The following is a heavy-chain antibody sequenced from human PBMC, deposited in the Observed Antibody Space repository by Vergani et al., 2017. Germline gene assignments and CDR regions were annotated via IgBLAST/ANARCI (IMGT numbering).Heavy chain of an antibody. D-gene: IGHD2/OR15-2a*01. CDR2: MNPNSGNT. CDR3: ARGTRLYEY. V-gene: IGHV1-8*01. CDR1: GYTFTSFD. J-gene: IGHJ1*01. Sequence: QVQLVQSGAEVKKPGASVKVSCKASGYTFTSFDFSWVRQATGQGLEWMGWMNPNSGNTGYAQKFQSRVTMTRNTSISTAYMELNRLRFEDTAIYYCARGTRLYEYWGQGTLVTVSS.